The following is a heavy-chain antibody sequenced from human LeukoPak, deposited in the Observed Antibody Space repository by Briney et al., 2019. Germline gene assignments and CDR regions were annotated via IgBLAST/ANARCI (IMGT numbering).Heavy chain of an antibody. D-gene: IGHD3-9*01. V-gene: IGHV4-59*08. CDR1: GGSISSYY. J-gene: IGHJ5*02. CDR3: ARQSEDFDWLQGTGFDP. Sequence: KPSETLSLTCTASGGSISSYYWSWIRQPPGKGLEWVGYIYDSGGTTYNPSPKRRGTISVEKSTNKYSLKLSSVTAAATAVYYCARQSEDFDWLQGTGFDPWGQGTLVTVSS. CDR2: IYDSGGT.